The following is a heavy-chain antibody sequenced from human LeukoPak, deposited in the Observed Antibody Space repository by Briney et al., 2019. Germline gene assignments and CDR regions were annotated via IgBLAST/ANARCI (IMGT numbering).Heavy chain of an antibody. J-gene: IGHJ4*02. CDR2: IYYSGST. D-gene: IGHD2-15*01. CDR3: ARDRYGQRIFDY. CDR1: GGSISSGDYY. V-gene: IGHV4-30-4*01. Sequence: SQTLSLTCTVSGGSISSGDYYWSWMRQPPGKGLEWIGYIYYSGSTYYNSSLKSRVTISVDTSKNQFSLKLSSVTAADTAVYYCARDRYGQRIFDYWGQGALVTVSS.